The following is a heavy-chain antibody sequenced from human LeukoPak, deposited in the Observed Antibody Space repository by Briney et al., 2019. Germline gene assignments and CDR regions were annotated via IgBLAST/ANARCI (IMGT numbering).Heavy chain of an antibody. Sequence: PGGSLRLSCAASGFTFDDYAMHWVRQAPGKGLEWVSGISWNSGSIGYADSVKGRFTISRDNAKNSLYLQMNSLRAEDTALYYCAKSTWSAVAGIVDTLGFDYWGQGTLVTVSS. V-gene: IGHV3-9*01. CDR1: GFTFDDYA. CDR3: AKSTWSAVAGIVDTLGFDY. J-gene: IGHJ4*02. CDR2: ISWNSGSI. D-gene: IGHD6-19*01.